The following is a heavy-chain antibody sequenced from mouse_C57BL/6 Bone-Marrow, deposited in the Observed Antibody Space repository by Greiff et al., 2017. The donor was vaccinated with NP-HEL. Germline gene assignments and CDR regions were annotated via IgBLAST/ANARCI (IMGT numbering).Heavy chain of an antibody. CDR3: ARKWATMVTTDYAMDY. CDR1: GYTFTSYW. V-gene: IGHV1-72*01. D-gene: IGHD2-2*01. Sequence: QVQLQQSGAELVKPGASVKLSCKASGYTFTSYWMHWVKQRPGRGLEWIGRIDPNSGGTKYNEKFKSKATLTVDKPSSTAYMQLSSLTSEDSAVYYCARKWATMVTTDYAMDYWGQGTSVTVSS. J-gene: IGHJ4*01. CDR2: IDPNSGGT.